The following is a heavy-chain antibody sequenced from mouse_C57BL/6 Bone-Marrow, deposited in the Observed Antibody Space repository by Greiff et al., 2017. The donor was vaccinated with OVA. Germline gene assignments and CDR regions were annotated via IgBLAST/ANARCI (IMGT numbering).Heavy chain of an antibody. V-gene: IGHV1-81*01. CDR2: VYARSGNT. Sequence: QVQLKQSGAELARPGASVKLSCKASGYNFTSYGISWVKQRTGQGLGLIGEVYARSGNTYYNEKCKGKATLTADKSSSTTYMELRSLTSEDSAVYFCARVLLRFYYWGQGTTLTVSS. D-gene: IGHD1-1*01. CDR1: GYNFTSYG. CDR3: ARVLLRFYY. J-gene: IGHJ2*01.